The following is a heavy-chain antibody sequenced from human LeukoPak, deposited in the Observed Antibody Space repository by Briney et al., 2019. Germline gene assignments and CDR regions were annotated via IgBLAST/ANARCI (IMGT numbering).Heavy chain of an antibody. Sequence: GRSLRLSCAASGFSFSSYSMNWVRQAPGKGLEWVSSIGSSGGYIYYADSVKGRFTISRDNAESSLYLQMNSLRAEDTAVYYCARDSGGYQLLDHWGQGTLVTVSS. CDR1: GFSFSSYS. V-gene: IGHV3-21*01. J-gene: IGHJ4*02. D-gene: IGHD2-2*01. CDR2: IGSSGGYI. CDR3: ARDSGGYQLLDH.